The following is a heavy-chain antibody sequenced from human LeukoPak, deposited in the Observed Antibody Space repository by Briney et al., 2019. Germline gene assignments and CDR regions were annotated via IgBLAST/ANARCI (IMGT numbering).Heavy chain of an antibody. J-gene: IGHJ5*02. Sequence: VKPSETLSLSCSVSGGSITYTSHYWGWIRQPPGKGLEWIGSIHYSGDTYYKPSLRSRVTISIDTSKNQFSLKVTSVTAADTAVYYCARSSAAAGPTHSWFDPWGQGTLVTVPS. CDR2: IHYSGDT. D-gene: IGHD6-13*01. CDR3: ARSSAAAGPTHSWFDP. CDR1: GGSITYTSHY. V-gene: IGHV4-39*01.